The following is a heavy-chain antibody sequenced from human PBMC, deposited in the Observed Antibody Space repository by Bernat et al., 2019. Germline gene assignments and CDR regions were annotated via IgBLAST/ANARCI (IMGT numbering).Heavy chain of an antibody. CDR2: IWYDSSNK. D-gene: IGHD3-22*01. CDR3: ARGKYYASSGYYYGTFDY. J-gene: IGHJ4*02. CDR1: GFIFSNYG. Sequence: QVHLVESGGGVVRPGRSLRLSCVASGFIFSNYGIHWVRQAPGKGLEWVAVIWYDSSNKYYAESVKGRFTISRDNSQNMLYLHMDSLRADDTAVYYCARGKYYASSGYYYGTFDYWGQGTLVIVSS. V-gene: IGHV3-33*01.